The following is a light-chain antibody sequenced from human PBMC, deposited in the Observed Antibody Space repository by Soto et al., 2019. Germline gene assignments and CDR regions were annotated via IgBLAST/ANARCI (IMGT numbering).Light chain of an antibody. CDR2: EVS. Sequence: QSALTQPPSVSGSPGQSVTISCTGTSSDVGSYNRVSWYQQPPGTAPNLMIYEVSNRPSGVPDRFSGSKSGNTASLTISGLQAEDEADYYCSLYTSSSTLFGGGTKLTVL. CDR1: SSDVGSYNR. V-gene: IGLV2-18*01. J-gene: IGLJ2*01. CDR3: SLYTSSSTL.